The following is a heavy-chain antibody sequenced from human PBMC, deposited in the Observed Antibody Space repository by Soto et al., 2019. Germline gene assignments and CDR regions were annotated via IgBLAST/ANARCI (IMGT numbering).Heavy chain of an antibody. J-gene: IGHJ4*02. CDR2: ISAYNGNT. CDR1: GYTFTSYG. Sequence: ASVKVSCKASGYTFTSYGISWVRQAPGQGLEWMGWISAYNGNTNYAQKLQGRVTMTTDTSTSTAYMELRSLRSDDTAVYYCARDCSSTSCYVSFDYWGQGTLVTVSS. CDR3: ARDCSSTSCYVSFDY. V-gene: IGHV1-18*01. D-gene: IGHD2-2*01.